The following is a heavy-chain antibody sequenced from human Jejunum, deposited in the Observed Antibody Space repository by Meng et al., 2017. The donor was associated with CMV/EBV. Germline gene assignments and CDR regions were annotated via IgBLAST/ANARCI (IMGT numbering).Heavy chain of an antibody. J-gene: IGHJ4*02. CDR3: ARTQGHSDSPRAYFDS. D-gene: IGHD3-9*01. Sequence: YAMHWDRQDPGKGLDWLAVISRAGTNINDADSVRGRLTITRDNSKKTVYLQLDSLTVADTGIYYCARTQGHSDSPRAYFDSWGQGTLVTVSS. CDR2: ISRAGTNI. V-gene: IGHV3-30*14. CDR1: YA.